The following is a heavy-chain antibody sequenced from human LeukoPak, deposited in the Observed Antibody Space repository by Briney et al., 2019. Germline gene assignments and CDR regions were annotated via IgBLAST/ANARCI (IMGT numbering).Heavy chain of an antibody. CDR2: ISGSGGST. CDR3: ARGNWRYFDY. J-gene: IGHJ4*02. Sequence: GGSLRLSCAASGFTLSTYVVSWVRQAPGKGLEWVSAISGSGGSTYYADSVKGRFTISRDNSKNTLYLQMNSLGADDTAVYYCARGNWRYFDYWGQGTLVTVSS. V-gene: IGHV3-23*01. CDR1: GFTLSTYV. D-gene: IGHD1-1*01.